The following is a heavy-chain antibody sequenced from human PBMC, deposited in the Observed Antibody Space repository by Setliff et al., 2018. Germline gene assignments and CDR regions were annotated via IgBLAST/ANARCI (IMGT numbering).Heavy chain of an antibody. D-gene: IGHD6-19*01. CDR2: TIPMFDRP. CDR1: GGTFKNHA. V-gene: IGHV1-69*13. Sequence: GASVKVSCKTSGGTFKNHAISWVRQAPGQGLEWMGGTIPMFDRPNYAQKFQGRVAITADESTNTAYIEISSLRYEDTAVYYCARDSGQWLEGGASGDMDIWGQGTAVTVSS. CDR3: ARDSGQWLEGGASGDMDI. J-gene: IGHJ6*02.